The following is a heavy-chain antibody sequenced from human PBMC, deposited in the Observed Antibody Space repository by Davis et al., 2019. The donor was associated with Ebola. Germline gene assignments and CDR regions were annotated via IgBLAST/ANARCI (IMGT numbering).Heavy chain of an antibody. J-gene: IGHJ4*02. CDR2: ISATGVDK. CDR1: GFTFSNFA. D-gene: IGHD2-8*01. Sequence: PGGSLRLSCAASGFTFSNFAMSWVRQAPGGGLEWVAGISATGVDKKYEDSVGGRFSISRDDSKNTLYLQRDSLRAEDTAVFYCAEGGTNNFLGANWGQGTLVTVSS. V-gene: IGHV3-23*01. CDR3: AEGGTNNFLGAN.